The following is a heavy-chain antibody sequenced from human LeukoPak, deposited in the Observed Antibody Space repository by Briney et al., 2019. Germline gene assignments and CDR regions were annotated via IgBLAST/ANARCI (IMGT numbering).Heavy chain of an antibody. CDR1: GFTFDDYA. Sequence: GGSLRLSCAASGFTFDDYAMSWVRQAPGKGLEWVSGIYWNGGRTGYVDSVKGRFTISRDNAKNSLFLQMNSLRAEDTALYYCARFRYTGSYWTYFDYWGQGTLVTVSS. CDR3: ARFRYTGSYWTYFDY. CDR2: IYWNGGRT. J-gene: IGHJ4*02. D-gene: IGHD1-26*01. V-gene: IGHV3-20*04.